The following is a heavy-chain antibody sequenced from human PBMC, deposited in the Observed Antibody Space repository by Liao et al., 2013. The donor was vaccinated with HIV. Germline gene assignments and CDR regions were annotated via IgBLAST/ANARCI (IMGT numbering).Heavy chain of an antibody. CDR1: GVSITYDDYY. J-gene: IGHJ6*04. V-gene: IGHV4-30-4*08. CDR3: ARDRRGGPDV. D-gene: IGHD3-16*01. CDR2: FYSGGST. Sequence: QVQLQESVPGLVKPSQTLSLTCTVSGVSITYDDYYWTWIRQPPRKGLEWIGYFYSGGSTYYSPSLKSRVTISEDTSKNQFSLKLSSVTAADTAVYYCARDRRGGPDVWGKGTTVTVSS.